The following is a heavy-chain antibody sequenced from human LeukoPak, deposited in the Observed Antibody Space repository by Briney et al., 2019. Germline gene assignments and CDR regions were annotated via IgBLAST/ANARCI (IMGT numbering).Heavy chain of an antibody. J-gene: IGHJ4*02. CDR3: ARVLGSYFYGSGSYFVYFDY. CDR2: IKQDGSEK. Sequence: GGSLRLSCAAPGFTFSSYWVSWVRQAPGKGLEWVANIKQDGSEKYYVDSVKGRFTISRDNAKNSLYLQMNSLRAEDTAVYYCARVLGSYFYGSGSYFVYFDYWGQGTLVTVSS. D-gene: IGHD3-10*01. CDR1: GFTFSSYW. V-gene: IGHV3-7*01.